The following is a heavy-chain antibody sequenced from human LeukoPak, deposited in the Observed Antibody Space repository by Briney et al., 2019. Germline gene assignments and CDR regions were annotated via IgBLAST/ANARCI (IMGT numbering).Heavy chain of an antibody. CDR1: GYTFTSYG. V-gene: IGHV1-8*03. Sequence: ASVKVSCKASGYTFTSYGINWVRQATGQGLEWMGWMNPNSGNTGYAQKFQGRVTITRNTSISTAYMELSSLRSEDTAVYYCARGVSYYYDSSGRADAFDIWGQGTMVTVSS. J-gene: IGHJ3*02. CDR3: ARGVSYYYDSSGRADAFDI. D-gene: IGHD3-22*01. CDR2: MNPNSGNT.